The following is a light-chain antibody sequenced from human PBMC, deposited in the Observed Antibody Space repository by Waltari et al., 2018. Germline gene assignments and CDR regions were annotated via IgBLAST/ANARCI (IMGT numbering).Light chain of an antibody. CDR1: QDIRNY. J-gene: IGKJ5*01. V-gene: IGKV1-33*01. Sequence: DIQMTQSPSSLYASVGDRVTITCQANQDIRNYLNWYQQKPGKAPKLLIYDASTLETGVPSRFSGSGSGTHFTFTISSLQSEDVATYYCQQYDNLLRTFGQGTRLEIK. CDR3: QQYDNLLRT. CDR2: DAS.